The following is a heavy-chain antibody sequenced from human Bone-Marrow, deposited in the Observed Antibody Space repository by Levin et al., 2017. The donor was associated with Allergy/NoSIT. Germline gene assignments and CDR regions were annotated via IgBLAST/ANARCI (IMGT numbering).Heavy chain of an antibody. Sequence: GESLKISCAASGFTFSSYWMHWVRQAPGKGLVWVSRINSDGSSTSYADSVKGRFTISRDNAKNTLYLQMNSLRAEDTAVYYCARVASSRVIDYWGQGTLVTVSS. CDR2: INSDGSST. J-gene: IGHJ4*02. CDR1: GFTFSSYW. CDR3: ARVASSRVIDY. V-gene: IGHV3-74*01. D-gene: IGHD6-19*01.